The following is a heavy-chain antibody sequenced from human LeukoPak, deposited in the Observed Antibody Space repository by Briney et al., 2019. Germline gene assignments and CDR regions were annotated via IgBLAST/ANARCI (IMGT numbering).Heavy chain of an antibody. CDR3: AKAGGYYYYYYMDV. CDR2: TSGSGAST. Sequence: PGGSLRLSCAASGFTFSSYAMSWVRQAPGKGLEWVSATSGSGASTSYADSVKGRFTISRDNSKNTLYLQMNSLRAEDTAVYYCAKAGGYYYYYYMDVWGKGTTVTVSS. V-gene: IGHV3-23*01. J-gene: IGHJ6*03. D-gene: IGHD3-16*01. CDR1: GFTFSSYA.